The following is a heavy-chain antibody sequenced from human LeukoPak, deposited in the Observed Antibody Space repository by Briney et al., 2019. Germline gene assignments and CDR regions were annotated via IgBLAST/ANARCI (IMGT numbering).Heavy chain of an antibody. CDR3: ARDLGYGGNGAFDI. CDR1: GGSISSGDYY. V-gene: IGHV4-30-4*01. J-gene: IGHJ3*02. Sequence: PSETLSLTCTVSGGSISSGDYYWSWIRQPPGKGLEWIGYIYYSGSTHYNPSLKSRVTISVDTSKNQFSLKLSSVTAADTAVYYCARDLGYGGNGAFDIWGQGTMVTVSS. D-gene: IGHD4-23*01. CDR2: IYYSGST.